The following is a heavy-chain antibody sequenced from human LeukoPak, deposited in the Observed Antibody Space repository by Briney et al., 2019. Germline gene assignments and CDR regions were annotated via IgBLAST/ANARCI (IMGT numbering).Heavy chain of an antibody. V-gene: IGHV3-7*05. J-gene: IGHJ4*02. D-gene: IGHD3-22*01. CDR1: GFTFSSYW. CDR3: VRERTNYYDSSGYY. CDR2: IKQDGSGK. Sequence: PGGSLRLSCAASGFTFSSYWMSWVRQAPGKGLEWVANIKQDGSGKYSVDSVKGRFTISRDNAKNSLYLEMNSLRAEDTAVYYCVRERTNYYDSSGYYWGQGTLVTVSS.